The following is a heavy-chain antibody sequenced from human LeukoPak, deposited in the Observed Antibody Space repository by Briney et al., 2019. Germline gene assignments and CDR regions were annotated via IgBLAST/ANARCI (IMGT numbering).Heavy chain of an antibody. Sequence: ASVEVSCKASGYTFTSYYMHWVRQAPGQGLEWMGIINPSGGSTSYAQKFQGRVTMTRDTSTSTVYMELSSLRSEDTAVYYCARDFSHCSGGSCYSSDDYWGQGTLVTVSS. CDR2: INPSGGST. CDR3: ARDFSHCSGGSCYSSDDY. J-gene: IGHJ4*02. D-gene: IGHD2-15*01. CDR1: GYTFTSYY. V-gene: IGHV1-46*01.